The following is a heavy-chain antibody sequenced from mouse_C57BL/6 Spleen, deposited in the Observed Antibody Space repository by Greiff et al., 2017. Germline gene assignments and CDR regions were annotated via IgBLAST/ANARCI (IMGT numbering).Heavy chain of an antibody. CDR1: GFTFSSYA. V-gene: IGHV5-4*01. CDR2: ISDGGSYT. Sequence: EVKLVESGGGLVKPGGSLKLSCAASGFTFSSYAMSWVRQTPEKRLEWVATISDGGSYTYYPDNVKGRFTISRDNAKNNLYLQMSHLKSEDTAMYYCARDAGFPYYFDYWGQGTTLTVSS. CDR3: ARDAGFPYYFDY. J-gene: IGHJ2*01.